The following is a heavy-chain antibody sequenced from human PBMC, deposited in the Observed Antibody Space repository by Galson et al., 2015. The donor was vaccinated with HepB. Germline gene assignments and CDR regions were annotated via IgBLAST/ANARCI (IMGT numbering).Heavy chain of an antibody. Sequence: QSGAEVKKPGESLKISCMGSGYRSTSYWIGWVRQVPGKGLEWMGIIYPGDSDTRYSPSFQGQVTISADKSVNTAYLQWSSLRASDTAIYYFARGGHWSPYYFDYWGQGTLVTVSS. CDR3: ARGGHWSPYYFDY. V-gene: IGHV5-51*01. D-gene: IGHD3-3*01. CDR2: IYPGDSDT. J-gene: IGHJ4*02. CDR1: GYRSTSYW.